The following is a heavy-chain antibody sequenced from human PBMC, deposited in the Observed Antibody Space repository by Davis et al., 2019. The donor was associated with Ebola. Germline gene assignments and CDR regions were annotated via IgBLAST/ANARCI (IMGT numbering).Heavy chain of an antibody. V-gene: IGHV1-69*13. CDR2: IIPIFGTA. CDR3: AKGMFPVPADIIRGDYYYYMDV. Sequence: SVKVSCKASGGTFSSYAISWVRQAPGQGLEWMGGIIPIFGTANYAQKFQGRVTITADESTSTAYMELSSLRAEDTAVYYCAKGMFPVPADIIRGDYYYYMDVWGKGTTVTVSS. D-gene: IGHD2-2*02. CDR1: GGTFSSYA. J-gene: IGHJ6*03.